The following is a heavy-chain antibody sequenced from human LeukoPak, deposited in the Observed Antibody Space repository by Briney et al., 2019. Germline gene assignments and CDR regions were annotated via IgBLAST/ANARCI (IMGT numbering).Heavy chain of an antibody. J-gene: IGHJ4*02. CDR1: GFTFSSYA. D-gene: IGHD6-6*01. Sequence: GGSLRLSCTASGFTFSSYAMDWVRQAPGEGLDWIAVISGNGDSTHYADSVKGRFTISRDNSRNTVYLQMNSLRAEDTAIYFCARDEYKADAYWGRGTLVTVSS. CDR2: ISGNGDST. V-gene: IGHV3-23*01. CDR3: ARDEYKADAY.